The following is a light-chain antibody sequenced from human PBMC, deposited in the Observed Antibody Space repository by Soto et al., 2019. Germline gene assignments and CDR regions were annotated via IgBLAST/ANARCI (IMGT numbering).Light chain of an antibody. J-gene: IGKJ1*01. CDR1: QRVAGY. CDR2: AAS. CDR3: QQGYIIPRA. Sequence: GGRVTITCRSSQRVAGYLNWYQQKPGNAPKLLIYAASSLQSGVPSRFSGSGSGTDFTLTITSLQPEDFATYYCQQGYIIPRAFGQGTKVDI. V-gene: IGKV1-39*01.